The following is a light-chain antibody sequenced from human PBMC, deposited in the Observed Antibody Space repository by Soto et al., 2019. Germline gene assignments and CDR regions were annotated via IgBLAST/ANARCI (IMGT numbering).Light chain of an antibody. CDR1: SSNIGSNT. V-gene: IGLV1-44*01. CDR3: AAWDDSLYGWV. CDR2: YNN. Sequence: QSVLTQPPSASGTPGQRVTISCSGSSSNIGSNTVNWYQQLPGTAPTLLIYYNNHRPSGVPDRFSGSKSGTSASLAISGLHSEDEADYYCAAWDDSLYGWVFGGGTKLTVL. J-gene: IGLJ3*02.